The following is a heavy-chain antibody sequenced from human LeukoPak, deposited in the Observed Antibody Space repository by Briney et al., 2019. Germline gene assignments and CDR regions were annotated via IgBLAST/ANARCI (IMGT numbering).Heavy chain of an antibody. CDR3: ARDLYCSGGSCSFNWYFDL. V-gene: IGHV1-2*06. J-gene: IGHJ2*01. D-gene: IGHD2-15*01. Sequence: ASVKVSCKASGYTFTGYYMHWVRQAPGQGLEWMGRINPNSGGTNYAQKFQGRVTMTRDTSISTAYMELSRLRSDDTAVYYCARDLYCSGGSCSFNWYFDLWGRGTLVTVSS. CDR2: INPNSGGT. CDR1: GYTFTGYY.